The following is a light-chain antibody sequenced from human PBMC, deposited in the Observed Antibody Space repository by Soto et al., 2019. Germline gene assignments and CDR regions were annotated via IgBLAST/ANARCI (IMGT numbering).Light chain of an antibody. CDR3: QQYNNWPPRGT. Sequence: EIVMTQSPATLSVSPGERATLSCRASESVTSNLAWYQQKPGQAPRLLIYGASTSATGIPARFSGSGSGTEFTLTISSLQSEEFAVYYCQQYNNWPPRGTFGQGTKVEIK. CDR1: ESVTSN. V-gene: IGKV3-15*01. CDR2: GAS. J-gene: IGKJ1*01.